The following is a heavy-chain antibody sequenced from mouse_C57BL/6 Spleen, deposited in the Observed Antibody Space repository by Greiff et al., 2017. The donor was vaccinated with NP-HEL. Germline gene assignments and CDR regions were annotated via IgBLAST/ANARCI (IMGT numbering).Heavy chain of an antibody. V-gene: IGHV1-52*01. CDR2: IDPSDSET. CDR3: ARASYLDY. Sequence: VQLQQPGAELVRPGSSVKLSCKASGYTFTSYWMHWVKQRPIQGLEWIGNIDPSDSETHYNQKFKDKATLTVDESSSTAYMQLSSLTSEDSAVYYCARASYLDYWGQGTTLTVSS. J-gene: IGHJ2*01. CDR1: GYTFTSYW.